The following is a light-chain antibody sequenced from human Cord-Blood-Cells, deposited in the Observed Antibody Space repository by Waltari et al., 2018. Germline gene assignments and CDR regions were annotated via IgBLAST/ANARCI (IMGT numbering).Light chain of an antibody. Sequence: QSVLTQPASVSGSPGQSITISCTGTSCDVGGYNYVSWYQQHPGKAPKLMIYDVSNRPSGVSNRFSGSKSGNTASLTISGLQAEDEADYYCSSYTSSSTWVFGGGTKLTVL. CDR1: SCDVGGYNY. V-gene: IGLV2-14*01. CDR2: DVS. J-gene: IGLJ3*02. CDR3: SSYTSSSTWV.